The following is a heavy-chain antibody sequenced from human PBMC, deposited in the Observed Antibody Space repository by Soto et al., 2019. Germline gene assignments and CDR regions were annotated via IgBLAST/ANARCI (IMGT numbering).Heavy chain of an antibody. Sequence: EVQLVESGGGLVQPGGSLRLSCAASGFTFSSYSMNWVRQAPGKGLEWVSYISSSGTTMYYADSVKGRFTISRDSAKNSLYLQMNSPRAEDTAVYYCARGAETGYSGVDYWGQGTLVTVSS. J-gene: IGHJ4*02. CDR3: ARGAETGYSGVDY. CDR1: GFTFSSYS. CDR2: ISSSGTTM. V-gene: IGHV3-48*01. D-gene: IGHD6-25*01.